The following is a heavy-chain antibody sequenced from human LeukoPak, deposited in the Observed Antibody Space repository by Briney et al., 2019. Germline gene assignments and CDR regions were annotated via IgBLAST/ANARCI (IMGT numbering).Heavy chain of an antibody. CDR2: INWNGGRT. V-gene: IGHV3-20*01. CDR3: ARGTHYYESSGYDY. CDR1: GFTFDDYG. Sequence: PGGSLRLSCAASGFTFDDYGMSWVRHAPGKGLEWVSGINWNGGRTGYADSVKGRFTISRDNAENSLYLQMNSLRAEDTALYHCARGTHYYESSGYDYWGQGTLVTVSS. D-gene: IGHD3-22*01. J-gene: IGHJ4*02.